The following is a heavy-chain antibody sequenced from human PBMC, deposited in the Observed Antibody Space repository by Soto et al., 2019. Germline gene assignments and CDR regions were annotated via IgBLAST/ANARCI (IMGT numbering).Heavy chain of an antibody. V-gene: IGHV1-3*05. CDR2: INAGNGNT. CDR1: GYTFTGYA. Sequence: QVQLVQSGAEEKKPGASVKVSCKASGYTFTGYAMHWVRQAPGQRLEWMGWINAGNGNTKYSQKFQGRVTITRDTSASAAYMELSSLSSEDTAVYDCARAVAVAADFDYWGQGTLGTVSS. D-gene: IGHD6-19*01. CDR3: ARAVAVAADFDY. J-gene: IGHJ4*02.